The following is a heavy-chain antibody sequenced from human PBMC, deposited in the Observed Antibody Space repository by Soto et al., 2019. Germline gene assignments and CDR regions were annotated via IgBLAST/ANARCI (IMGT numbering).Heavy chain of an antibody. CDR3: ARDNIAGAGPFDP. D-gene: IGHD6-19*01. CDR1: GGSISSGGYY. CDR2: IYSSGST. J-gene: IGHJ5*02. V-gene: IGHV4-31*03. Sequence: QVQLQESGPGLVKPSQTLSLTCTVSGGSISSGGYYWSWIRQRPGKGLEWIGYIYSSGSTYYNPSLKSRVTIPVDPSKNQFSLKLGSVTAADPAVYYCARDNIAGAGPFDPWGQGTLVTVSS.